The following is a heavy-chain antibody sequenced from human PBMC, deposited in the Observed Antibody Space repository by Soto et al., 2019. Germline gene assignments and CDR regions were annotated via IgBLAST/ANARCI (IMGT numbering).Heavy chain of an antibody. Sequence: EVQLVESGGGLVQPGRSLRLSCVASGFIADDYAMHWVRQAPGKGLEWVSGISSNSATINYADSVKGRFTSSRDNAKNSMFLQMNRLRPEDTAFYSCVKDMKWGGMTTIHYFDSWGQGTLVTVSS. V-gene: IGHV3-9*02. CDR1: GFIADDYA. CDR2: ISSNSATI. CDR3: VKDMKWGGMTTIHYFDS. J-gene: IGHJ4*02. D-gene: IGHD4-17*01.